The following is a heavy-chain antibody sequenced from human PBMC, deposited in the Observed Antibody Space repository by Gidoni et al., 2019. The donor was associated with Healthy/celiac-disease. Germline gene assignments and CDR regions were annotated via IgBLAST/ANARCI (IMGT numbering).Heavy chain of an antibody. CDR2: IYYSGST. CDR1: GGSISSGDYY. D-gene: IGHD3-22*01. V-gene: IGHV4-30-4*01. Sequence: QVQLQESGPGLVKPSQTLSLTCTVSGGSISSGDYYWSWIRQPPGKGLEWIGYIYYSGSTYYNPSLKSRVTISVDTSKNQFSLKLSSVTAADTAVYYCARRMYYYDSSGYWIDAFDIWGQGTMVTVSS. CDR3: ARRMYYYDSSGYWIDAFDI. J-gene: IGHJ3*02.